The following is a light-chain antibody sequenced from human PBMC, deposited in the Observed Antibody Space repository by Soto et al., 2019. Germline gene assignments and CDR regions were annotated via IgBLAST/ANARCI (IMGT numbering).Light chain of an antibody. CDR3: QQSYSTPET. CDR1: QSISSY. J-gene: IGKJ1*01. Sequence: DIQMTQSPSSLSASVGERVTITCRASQSISSYLNWYQQKPGKAPKLLIYAASSLQSGVPSRFSGSGSGTDFTLTISSLQPEDFATYYCQQSYSTPETFGQGNKVDIK. V-gene: IGKV1-39*01. CDR2: AAS.